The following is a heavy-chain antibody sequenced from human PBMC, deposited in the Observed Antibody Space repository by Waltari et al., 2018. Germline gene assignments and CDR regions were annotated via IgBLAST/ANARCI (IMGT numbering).Heavy chain of an antibody. Sequence: EVQLLESGGGLVQPGGSLRLSCAASGFPFSSYAMSWVRQARGKGLEWVSAISGSGGITYDADSVKGRFTISRDNSKNPLYLQMNSLRAEDTAVYYCAKPYYYDSSGYYPLDYWGQGTLVTVSS. D-gene: IGHD3-22*01. CDR2: ISGSGGIT. CDR3: AKPYYYDSSGYYPLDY. CDR1: GFPFSSYA. V-gene: IGHV3-23*01. J-gene: IGHJ4*02.